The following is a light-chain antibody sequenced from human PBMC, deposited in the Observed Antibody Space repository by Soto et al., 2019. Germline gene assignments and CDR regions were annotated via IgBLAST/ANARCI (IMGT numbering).Light chain of an antibody. J-gene: IGKJ2*01. V-gene: IGKV3-20*01. CDR3: QQYASSPYT. CDR2: GAS. CDR1: QSVTSSY. Sequence: EIVLTQSPGTLSLSPGERATLSCRASQSVTSSYLAWYQQKPGQAPRLLIYGASSRATGIPDRFSGSGSGTDFTLTISRLEPEDFEVYYCQQYASSPYTFGQGTKLEIK.